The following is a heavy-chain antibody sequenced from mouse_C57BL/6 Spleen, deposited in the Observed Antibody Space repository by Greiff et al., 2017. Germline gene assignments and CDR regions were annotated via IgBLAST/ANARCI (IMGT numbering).Heavy chain of an antibody. J-gene: IGHJ4*01. CDR2: INPSSGYT. Sequence: QVHVKQSGAELARPGASVKMSCKASGYTFTSYTMHWVKQRPGQGLEWIGYINPSSGYTKYNQKFKDKATLTADKSSSTAYMQLSSLTSEDSAVYYCARSDDYYAMDYWGQGTSVTVSS. CDR3: ARSDDYYAMDY. V-gene: IGHV1-4*01. CDR1: GYTFTSYT.